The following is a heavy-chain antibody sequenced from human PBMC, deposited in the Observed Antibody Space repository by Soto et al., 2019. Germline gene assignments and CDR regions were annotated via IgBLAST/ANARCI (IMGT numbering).Heavy chain of an antibody. V-gene: IGHV4-39*01. CDR3: ARLNSSWYPHDASDI. CDR2: IYYSGSI. CDR1: GDSMSSSDYY. J-gene: IGHJ3*02. D-gene: IGHD6-13*01. Sequence: PSETLSLTCAVSGDSMSSSDYYWGWIRQPPGKGLDWIGYIYYSGSINYNPSLKSRVSISVDTSKNQFFLKLSSVTAAYTAVYYCARLNSSWYPHDASDIWGQGTMVTVSS.